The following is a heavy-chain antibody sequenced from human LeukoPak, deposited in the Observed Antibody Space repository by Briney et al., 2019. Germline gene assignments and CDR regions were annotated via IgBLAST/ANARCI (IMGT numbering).Heavy chain of an antibody. V-gene: IGHV1-2*02. CDR2: INPNSGGT. CDR3: ARDPGDYGNYDY. J-gene: IGHJ4*02. D-gene: IGHD4-11*01. Sequence: ASVKVSCKAPGYTFTGYYMHWVRQAPGQGLEWMGWINPNSGGTNYAQKFQGRVTMTRDTYISTAYMEVSRLGSDDTAVYYCARDPGDYGNYDYWGQGTLVTVSS. CDR1: GYTFTGYY.